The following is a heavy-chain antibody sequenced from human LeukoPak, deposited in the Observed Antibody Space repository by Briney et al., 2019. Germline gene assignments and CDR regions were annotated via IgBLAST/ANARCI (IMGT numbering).Heavy chain of an antibody. CDR1: GFTFSSYW. CDR3: ARVAHSEEPVKTYYYGMDV. Sequence: GGSLRLSCAASGFTFSSYWMHWARQAPGKGLVWVSRINSDGSSTSYADSVKGRFTISRDNAKNTLYLQMNSLRAEDTAVYYCARVAHSEEPVKTYYYGMDVWGKGTTVTVSS. CDR2: INSDGSST. J-gene: IGHJ6*04. V-gene: IGHV3-74*01. D-gene: IGHD1-14*01.